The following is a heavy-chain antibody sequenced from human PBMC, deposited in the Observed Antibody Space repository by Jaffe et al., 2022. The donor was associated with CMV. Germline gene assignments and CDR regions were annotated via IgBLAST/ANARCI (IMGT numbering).Heavy chain of an antibody. CDR2: IYFPGNT. CDR1: GGSIRSSTYY. Sequence: QLQLQESGPGLVKPSETLSLTCTVSGGSIRSSTYYWGWIRQPPGKGLEWIGAIYFPGNTYFNPSLKTRVTLSVDTSKNQFSLRLNSVTAADAGVYYCARSVRGDYYYYYMDVWGKGTTVTVSS. V-gene: IGHV4-39*01. CDR3: ARSVRGDYYYYYMDV. J-gene: IGHJ6*03. D-gene: IGHD3-10*02.